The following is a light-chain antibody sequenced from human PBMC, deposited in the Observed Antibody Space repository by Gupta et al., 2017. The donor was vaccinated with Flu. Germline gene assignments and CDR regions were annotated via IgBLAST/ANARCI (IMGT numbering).Light chain of an antibody. Sequence: QSVLTQPPSASGTPGQRVTLSCSGSSPNIGGNYLSWYQQLPGTAPKLLISRNNQRPSGGPYRFLCAKSGTSASLAISCRRSEDEADYYCSAWYDSLSVWVFGGGTKLTVL. CDR2: RNN. J-gene: IGLJ3*02. CDR1: SPNIGGNY. V-gene: IGLV1-47*01. CDR3: SAWYDSLSVWV.